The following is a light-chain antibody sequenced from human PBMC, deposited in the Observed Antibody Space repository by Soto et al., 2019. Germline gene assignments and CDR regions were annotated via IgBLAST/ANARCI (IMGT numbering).Light chain of an antibody. CDR1: QSVSSN. V-gene: IGKV3-15*01. Sequence: DIVMTQSTSTLSVSPGERSTLSCRASQSVSSNLAWYQQKPGQAPRLLIYDASTRATGVPARFSGSGSGTDFTLTISSLQFDDSAVYYCQQYNNWWTFGQGTRWIS. CDR2: DAS. CDR3: QQYNNWWT. J-gene: IGKJ1*01.